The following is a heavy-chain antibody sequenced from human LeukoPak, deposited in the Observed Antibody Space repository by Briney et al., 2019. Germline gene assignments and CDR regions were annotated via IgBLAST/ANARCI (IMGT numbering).Heavy chain of an antibody. Sequence: ASVKVSCKASGYTFTSNYIHWVRQAPGQGLEWMGMIYPRDGSTSYAQKFQGRVTVTRDTSTSTVHMELSGLRSEDTAVYYCARDQEGFDYWGQGTLVAVSS. V-gene: IGHV1-46*01. J-gene: IGHJ4*02. CDR2: IYPRDGST. CDR3: ARDQEGFDY. CDR1: GYTFTSNY.